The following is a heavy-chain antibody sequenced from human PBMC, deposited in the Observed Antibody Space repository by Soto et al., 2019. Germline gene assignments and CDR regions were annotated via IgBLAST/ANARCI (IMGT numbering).Heavy chain of an antibody. CDR2: INPSGGST. V-gene: IGHV1-46*01. Sequence: QVQLVQSGAEVKKPGASVKVSCKASGYTFTSYYMHWVRQAPGQGLEWMGIINPSGGSTSYAQKFQGRVTMTRDTSTSTVYMELSSLRSEDTAVYYCARVGRYYYYSSGYNYYYGMDVWGQGTTVTVSS. D-gene: IGHD3-22*01. CDR3: ARVGRYYYYSSGYNYYYGMDV. J-gene: IGHJ6*02. CDR1: GYTFTSYY.